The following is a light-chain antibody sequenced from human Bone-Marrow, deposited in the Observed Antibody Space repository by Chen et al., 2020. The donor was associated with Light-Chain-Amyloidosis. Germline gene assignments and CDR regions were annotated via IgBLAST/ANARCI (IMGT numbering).Light chain of an antibody. CDR1: SSDIGDYMY. Sequence: QFALTQPASVSGSPGQSITISCTGTSSDIGDYMYVSWYQHHPGKAPKLIIFDVTKRPSGVSDRFSGSKSGNTASLTISGLQAEDEADYYCTSYRVMNSIVFGTGTKISVL. V-gene: IGLV2-14*03. CDR2: DVT. J-gene: IGLJ1*01. CDR3: TSYRVMNSIV.